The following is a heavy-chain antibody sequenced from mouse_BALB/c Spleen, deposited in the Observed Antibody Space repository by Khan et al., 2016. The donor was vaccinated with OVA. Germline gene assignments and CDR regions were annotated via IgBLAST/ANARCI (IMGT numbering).Heavy chain of an antibody. J-gene: IGHJ3*01. CDR2: ISSGGDST. D-gene: IGHD2-1*01. CDR3: ARSNYGTFAY. Sequence: EVELVESGGGLVKPGGSLKLSCAASGFTFSSYTMSWVRQTPEKRLEWVATISSGGDSTYYPDSVKGRFTISRDNAKNNLYLQMSSLRSEDTALYYCARSNYGTFAYWGQGTLVTVSA. V-gene: IGHV5-9*03. CDR1: GFTFSSYT.